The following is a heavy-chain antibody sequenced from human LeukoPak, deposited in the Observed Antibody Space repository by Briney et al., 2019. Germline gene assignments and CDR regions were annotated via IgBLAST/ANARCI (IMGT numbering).Heavy chain of an antibody. CDR2: INTDGSGT. Sequence: PGGSLRLSCAASGFTFSRYWMHWVRQAPGKGLVWVSRINTDGSGTSYADSVKCRFTISRDNAKNTLYLQMNSLRAEDTAVYYCARDGLAAARDYWGQGTLVTVSS. D-gene: IGHD6-13*01. J-gene: IGHJ4*02. CDR1: GFTFSRYW. V-gene: IGHV3-74*01. CDR3: ARDGLAAARDY.